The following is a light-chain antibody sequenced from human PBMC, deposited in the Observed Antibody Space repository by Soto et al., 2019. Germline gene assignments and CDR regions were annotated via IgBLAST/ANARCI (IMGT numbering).Light chain of an antibody. CDR1: QTVSSNF. V-gene: IGKV3-20*01. CDR3: QFYGDPSKT. Sequence: EIVLTQSPGTLSLFPGERATLSCRASQTVSSNFLAWYQQKPGQAPRLLIFDASTRATGIPDRFTGSGSGTDFTLTISRLEPEDFAVYYCQFYGDPSKTFGQGTKVDIK. CDR2: DAS. J-gene: IGKJ1*01.